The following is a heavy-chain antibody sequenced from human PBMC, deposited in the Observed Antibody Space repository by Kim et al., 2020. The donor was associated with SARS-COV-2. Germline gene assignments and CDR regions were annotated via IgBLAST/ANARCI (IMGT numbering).Heavy chain of an antibody. Sequence: GGSLRLSCAASGFTFSSYSMNWVRQAPGKGLEWVSSISSSRSYIYYADSVKGRFTISRDNAKNSLYLQMNSLRAEDTAVYYCARGDSGYTILFDAFDIWGQGTMVTVSS. CDR3: ARGDSGYTILFDAFDI. CDR1: GFTFSSYS. D-gene: IGHD5-12*01. CDR2: ISSSRSYI. V-gene: IGHV3-21*01. J-gene: IGHJ3*02.